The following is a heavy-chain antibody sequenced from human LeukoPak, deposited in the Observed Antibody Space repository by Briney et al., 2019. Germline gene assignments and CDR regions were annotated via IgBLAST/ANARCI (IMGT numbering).Heavy chain of an antibody. CDR1: GGSFSGYY. D-gene: IGHD3-22*01. CDR2: INHSGST. V-gene: IGHV4-34*01. J-gene: IGHJ4*02. Sequence: SETLSLTCAVYGGSFSGYYWSWIRQPPGKGLEWIGEINHSGSTNYNPSLKSRVTISVDTSKNQFSLKLSSVTAADTAVYYCARGPPDSSGYYSLMGYWGQGPLVTVSS. CDR3: ARGPPDSSGYYSLMGY.